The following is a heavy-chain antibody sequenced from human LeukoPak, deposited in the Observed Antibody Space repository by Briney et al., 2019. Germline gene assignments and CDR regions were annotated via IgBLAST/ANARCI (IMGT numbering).Heavy chain of an antibody. CDR1: GFTFSNYW. J-gene: IGHJ4*02. D-gene: IGHD1-26*01. CDR2: INSDGSST. CDR3: AKYGPQDSGSSHFDY. V-gene: IGHV3-74*01. Sequence: GGSLRLSCAASGFTFSNYWMHWVRQAPGKGLVWVSRINSDGSSTVYADSVKGRVTISRDNAKNTLYLQMNSLRAEDTAIYYCAKYGPQDSGSSHFDYWGQGALVTVSS.